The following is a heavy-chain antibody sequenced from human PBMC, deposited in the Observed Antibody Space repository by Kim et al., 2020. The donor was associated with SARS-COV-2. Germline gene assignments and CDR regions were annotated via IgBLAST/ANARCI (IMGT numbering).Heavy chain of an antibody. V-gene: IGHV3-15*01. D-gene: IGHD4-17*01. CDR3: TACTVTVYYFDY. CDR2: IKSKTDGGTT. CDR1: GFTFSNAW. J-gene: IGHJ4*02. Sequence: GGSLRLSCAASGFTFSNAWMSWVRQAPGKGLEWVGRIKSKTDGGTTDYAAPVKGRFTISRDDSKNTLYLQMNSLKTEDTAVYYCTACTVTVYYFDYWGQGTLVTVSS.